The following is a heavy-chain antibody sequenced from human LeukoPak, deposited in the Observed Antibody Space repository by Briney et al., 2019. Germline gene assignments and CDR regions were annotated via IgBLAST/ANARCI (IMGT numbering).Heavy chain of an antibody. D-gene: IGHD6-6*01. Sequence: GASVRVSCKAPGGTFSSYAISWVRQAPGQGLEWMGGIIPIFGTANYAQKFQGRVTITTDESTSTAYMELSSLRSEDTAVYYCASCAARSYYYYYMDVWGKGTTVTVSS. CDR2: IIPIFGTA. CDR3: ASCAARSYYYYYMDV. J-gene: IGHJ6*03. CDR1: GGTFSSYA. V-gene: IGHV1-69*05.